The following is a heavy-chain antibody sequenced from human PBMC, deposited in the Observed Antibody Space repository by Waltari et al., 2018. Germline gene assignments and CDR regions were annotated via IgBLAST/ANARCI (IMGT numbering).Heavy chain of an antibody. D-gene: IGHD4-4*01. V-gene: IGHV1-2*06. J-gene: IGHJ4*02. CDR3: ARAVVPVLQTPDY. Sequence: QVQLVQSGAEVKKPGASVKVSCKASGYTFTGYYMHWVRQAPGQGLEWMGRINPNSGGTNYARKFQGRVTMTRDTSISTAYMELSRLRSDDTAVYYCARAVVPVLQTPDYWGQGTLVTVSS. CDR2: INPNSGGT. CDR1: GYTFTGYY.